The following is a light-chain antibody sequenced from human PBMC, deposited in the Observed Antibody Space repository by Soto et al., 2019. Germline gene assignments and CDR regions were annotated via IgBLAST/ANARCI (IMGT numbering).Light chain of an antibody. CDR3: QQRTDWPLT. V-gene: IGKV3-11*01. CDR1: QSVSSY. J-gene: IGKJ4*01. Sequence: EVVLTQSQATLSLSPGQRATLSCRASQSVSSYIAWYQHKTGQAPRLLIYDASNRATGIPARFSGSGSGTDFTLTISSLEPADFAVYYCQQRTDWPLTFGGGTKVEIK. CDR2: DAS.